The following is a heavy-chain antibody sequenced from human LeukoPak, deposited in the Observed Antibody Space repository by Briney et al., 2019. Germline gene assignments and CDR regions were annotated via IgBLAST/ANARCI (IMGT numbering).Heavy chain of an antibody. CDR3: ARASSGGSSADAFDI. J-gene: IGHJ3*02. CDR2: INHSGST. V-gene: IGHV4-34*01. Sequence: SETLSLTCAVYGGSFSGYYWSWIRQPPGKGLEWIGEINHSGSTNYNPSLKSRVTISVDTSKNQFSLKLSSVTAADTAVYYCARASSGGSSADAFDIWGQGTMVTVSS. CDR1: GGSFSGYY. D-gene: IGHD2-15*01.